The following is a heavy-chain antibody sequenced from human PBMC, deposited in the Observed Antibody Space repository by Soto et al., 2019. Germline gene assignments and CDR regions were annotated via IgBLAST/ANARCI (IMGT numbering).Heavy chain of an antibody. V-gene: IGHV3-33*01. CDR3: TLSSGYYYFDY. J-gene: IGHJ4*02. CDR1: GFTFSNYG. D-gene: IGHD3-3*01. Sequence: QVQLVESGGGVVQPGRSLRLSCAASGFTFSNYGMHCVRQAPGKGLEWVAVLWYDGHNKHYADSVKGRFTISRDNSKNTLYLQMNNLRSEDTAVYYCTLSSGYYYFDYWGQGTLVTVSS. CDR2: LWYDGHNK.